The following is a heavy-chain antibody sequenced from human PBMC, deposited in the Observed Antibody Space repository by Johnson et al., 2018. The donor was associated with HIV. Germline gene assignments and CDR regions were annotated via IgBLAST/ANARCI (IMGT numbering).Heavy chain of an antibody. J-gene: IGHJ3*02. V-gene: IGHV3-7*05. CDR1: QFTFNNYW. CDR2: INQDGSET. CDR3: ARGRDSSGDGGAFDI. Sequence: VQLVESGGGLVQPGGSLRLSCAASQFTFNNYWMNWVRQAPGKGLEWVANINQDGSETYYLDSLKGRFTISRDNAKNSLFLQMNSLRADDTALYYCARGRDSSGDGGAFDIWGQGTMVTVSS. D-gene: IGHD1-26*01.